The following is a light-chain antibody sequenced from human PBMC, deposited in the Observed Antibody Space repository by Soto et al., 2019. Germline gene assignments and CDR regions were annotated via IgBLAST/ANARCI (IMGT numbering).Light chain of an antibody. J-gene: IGKJ4*01. CDR2: GAS. V-gene: IGKV3-20*01. Sequence: EIVLTQSPGTLSLSPGERATLSCRASQSVSSSYLAWYQQKPGQAPRLLIYGASSWATGIPDRFSGSGSGTDFTLTISRLEPEDFAVYYWQQYYSSFFTFGGGAKVEIK. CDR3: QQYYSSFFT. CDR1: QSVSSSY.